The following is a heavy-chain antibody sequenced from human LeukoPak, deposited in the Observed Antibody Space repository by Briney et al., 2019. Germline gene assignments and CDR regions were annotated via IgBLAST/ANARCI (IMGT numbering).Heavy chain of an antibody. D-gene: IGHD5-24*01. CDR1: GGSISSDDYC. CDR2: IYYSGST. J-gene: IGHJ3*02. Sequence: SETLSLTCSVSGGSISSDDYCWNWIRQHPGKGLEWIGYIYYSGSTYYNPSLKSRVALSVDTSKNQFSLKLSSLTAADTAVYYCAKSREEIRGLDAFDIWGQGTMVTVSS. CDR3: AKSREEIRGLDAFDI. V-gene: IGHV4-31*03.